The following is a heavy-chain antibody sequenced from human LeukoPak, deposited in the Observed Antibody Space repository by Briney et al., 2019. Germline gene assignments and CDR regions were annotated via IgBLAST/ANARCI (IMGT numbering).Heavy chain of an antibody. CDR3: SRESGAFCPFGY. V-gene: IGHV4-31*03. J-gene: IGHJ4*02. CDR1: GGSISSGGYY. CDR2: IYYSGST. Sequence: SETLSLTCTVSGGSISSGGYYWSWIRQHPGKGLEWIGYIYYSGSTYYNPSLKSRVTISVDTSKNQFSLKLTSVAAADTAIYYCSRESGAFCPFGYWGQGTLVIVPS. D-gene: IGHD1-26*01.